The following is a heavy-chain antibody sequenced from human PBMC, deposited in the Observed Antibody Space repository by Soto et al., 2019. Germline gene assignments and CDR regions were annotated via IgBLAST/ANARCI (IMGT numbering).Heavy chain of an antibody. J-gene: IGHJ4*02. D-gene: IGHD4-17*01. CDR2: ISAYNGNT. CDR1: GYTFTSYG. V-gene: IGHV1-18*01. Sequence: GASVKVSCKASGYTFTSYGISWVRQAPGQGLEWMGWISAYNGNTNYAQKLQGRVTMTTDTSTSTAYMELSSLRSEDTAVYYCARDLEEWLDYGEMNYYFDYWGQGTLVTVSS. CDR3: ARDLEEWLDYGEMNYYFDY.